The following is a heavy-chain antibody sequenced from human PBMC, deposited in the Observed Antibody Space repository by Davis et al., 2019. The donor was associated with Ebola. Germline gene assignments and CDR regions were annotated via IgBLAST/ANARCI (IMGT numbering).Heavy chain of an antibody. CDR1: GFTFSSYS. Sequence: GGSLRLSCAASGFTFSSYSMNWVRQAPGKGLEWVAVISYDGSNKYYADSVKGRFTISRDNSKNTLYLQMNSLRAEDTAVYYCAKDRYIVVVVAAPVDYWGQGTLVTVSS. D-gene: IGHD2-15*01. CDR3: AKDRYIVVVVAAPVDY. CDR2: ISYDGSNK. V-gene: IGHV3-30*18. J-gene: IGHJ4*02.